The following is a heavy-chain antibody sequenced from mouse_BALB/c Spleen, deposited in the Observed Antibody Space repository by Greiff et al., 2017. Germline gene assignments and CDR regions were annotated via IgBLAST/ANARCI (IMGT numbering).Heavy chain of an antibody. Sequence: VQLQQSGAELVRSGASVKLSCTASGFNIKDYYMHWVKQRPEQGLEWIGWIDPENGDTEYAPKFQGKATMTADTSSNTAYLQLSSLTSEDTAVYYCKFHYYGLYYFDYWGQGTTLTVSA. CDR2: IDPENGDT. V-gene: IGHV14-4*02. D-gene: IGHD1-2*01. CDR1: GFNIKDYY. J-gene: IGHJ2*01. CDR3: KFHYYGLYYFDY.